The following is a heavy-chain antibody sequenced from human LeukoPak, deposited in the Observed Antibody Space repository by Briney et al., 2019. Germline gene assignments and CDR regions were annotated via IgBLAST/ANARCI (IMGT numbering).Heavy chain of an antibody. CDR1: GLTLGSHC. J-gene: IGHJ6*02. CDR2: ISSSSSHI. D-gene: IGHD6-6*01. CDR3: GRCEYSYYGMDV. Sequence: GGSLRLSCAASGLTLGSHCMNWVRQAPAKGLEWVSSISSSSSHIFYADSVKGRFTISRDNAKNSLYLQMNSLRAEDTAVYYCGRCEYSYYGMDVWGQGTTVTVSS. V-gene: IGHV3-21*01.